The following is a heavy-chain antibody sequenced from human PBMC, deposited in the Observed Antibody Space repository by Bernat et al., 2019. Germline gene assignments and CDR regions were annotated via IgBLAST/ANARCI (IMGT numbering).Heavy chain of an antibody. V-gene: IGHV3-21*01. CDR1: GFIFSSYS. J-gene: IGHJ3*02. D-gene: IGHD1-26*01. CDR3: ARALGVGVTRIGDVFDI. Sequence: EVQLVESGGGLVKPGGSLRLSCAASGFIFSSYSMNWVRQAPGKGLEWVSSISSSSSYIYYADSMKGRFTISRDNAKNSLYLQMSSLRAEDTAVYYCARALGVGVTRIGDVFDIWGQGTMVTVSS. CDR2: ISSSSSYI.